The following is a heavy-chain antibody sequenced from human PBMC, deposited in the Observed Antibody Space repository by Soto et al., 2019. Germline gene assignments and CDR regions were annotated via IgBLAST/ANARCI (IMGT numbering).Heavy chain of an antibody. V-gene: IGHV3-23*01. Sequence: EVRLLHSGGGLVQPGGSLRLSCAASGFNFSGSSMSWVRQAPGKGLHWVSGISRTGGRTFYTDSVKGRFTISRDNSDNTLHLQMNRLRVEDTALYYCATYDFWRFDYWGQGIVVTVSS. CDR2: ISRTGGRT. D-gene: IGHD3-3*01. J-gene: IGHJ4*02. CDR1: GFNFSGSS. CDR3: ATYDFWRFDY.